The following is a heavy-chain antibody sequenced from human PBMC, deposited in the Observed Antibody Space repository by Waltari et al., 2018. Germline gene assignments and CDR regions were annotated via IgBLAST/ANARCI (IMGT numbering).Heavy chain of an antibody. CDR3: ARDTYYYGSGSLLGGY. Sequence: QLQPQESGPGLVKPSETLSLTCTVSGGSISSSSYYWGWIRQPPGKGLEWIGSIYYSGSTYYNPSLKSRVTISVDTAKNQFSLKLSSVTAADTAVYYCARDTYYYGSGSLLGGYWVQGTLVTVSS. CDR2: IYYSGST. D-gene: IGHD3-10*01. V-gene: IGHV4-39*07. CDR1: GGSISSSSYY. J-gene: IGHJ4*02.